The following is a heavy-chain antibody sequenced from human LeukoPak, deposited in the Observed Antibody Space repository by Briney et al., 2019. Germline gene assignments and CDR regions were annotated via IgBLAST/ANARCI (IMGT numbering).Heavy chain of an antibody. CDR2: IRGSGDGK. CDR1: GFTFNNYA. V-gene: IGHV3-23*01. J-gene: IGHJ1*01. CDR3: GKDPNGNYVGDFSFQR. Sequence: PGGSLRLSCAASGFTFNNYAMVWVRQGPGKGLEWVSAIRGSGDGKYYADSVKGRFTISRDNSKNMLCLQMNSLRDDDTAVYYCGKDPNGNYVGDFSFQRWGRGTLVTVSS. D-gene: IGHD4-17*01.